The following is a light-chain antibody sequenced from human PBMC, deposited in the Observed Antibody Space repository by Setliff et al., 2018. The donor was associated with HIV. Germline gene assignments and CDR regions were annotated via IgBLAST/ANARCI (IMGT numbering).Light chain of an antibody. V-gene: IGLV1-44*01. Sequence: QSVLTQPPSASGTPGQRVTISCSGSSSNIGSNIVNWYQQLPGTAPELIIFNTIQRPSGVPARFSASKSGTSASLAISGLQSADEAVYYCSAWDDSLNGVLFGGGTKV. CDR3: SAWDDSLNGVL. CDR1: SSNIGSNI. J-gene: IGLJ6*01. CDR2: NTI.